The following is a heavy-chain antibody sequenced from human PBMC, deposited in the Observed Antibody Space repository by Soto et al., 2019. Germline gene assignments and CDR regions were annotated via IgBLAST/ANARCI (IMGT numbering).Heavy chain of an antibody. CDR3: VRLTSRITAASHGRSNWWVR. J-gene: IGHJ1*01. V-gene: IGHV4-39*01. CDR2: IYHTGTT. D-gene: IGHD2-8*02. Sequence: PSETRSLTCTVSGGSVTSSSCYWGWILQPPGKGLEWIGDIYHTGTTYYNPSLKSRVTIYVDTSTEQFSLKLSSVTAADTAMYYCVRLTSRITAASHGRSNWWVRWGTGNMVSESS. CDR1: GGSVTSSSCY.